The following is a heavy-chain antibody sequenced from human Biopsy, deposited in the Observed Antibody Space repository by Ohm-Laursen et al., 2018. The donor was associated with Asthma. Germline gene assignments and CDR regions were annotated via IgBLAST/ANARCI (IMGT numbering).Heavy chain of an antibody. CDR2: IGSTRLYT. CDR3: ARHLSPGYHHYAKDV. Sequence: SLRLSCAASGFTFSDSYMSWIRQAPGKGLEWISYIGSTRLYTNSADSVKGRFSISRDNAKNSLYLHMNSLRVEDTAVYYCARHLSPGYHHYAKDVWGQGTTVTVSS. V-gene: IGHV3-11*06. CDR1: GFTFSDSY. J-gene: IGHJ6*02. D-gene: IGHD3-16*02.